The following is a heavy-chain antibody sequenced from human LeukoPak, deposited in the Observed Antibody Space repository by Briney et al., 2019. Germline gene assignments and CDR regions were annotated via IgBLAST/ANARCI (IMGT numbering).Heavy chain of an antibody. CDR3: AKIPVAGTAISNY. D-gene: IGHD6-19*01. CDR2: ISYDGSNK. J-gene: IGHJ4*02. Sequence: GRSLRLSCAASGFTFSSYGMHWVRQAPGKGLEWVAVISYDGSNKYYADSVKGRFTISRDNSKNTLYLQMNSLRAEDTVVYYCAKIPVAGTAISNYWGQGTLVTVSS. V-gene: IGHV3-30*18. CDR1: GFTFSSYG.